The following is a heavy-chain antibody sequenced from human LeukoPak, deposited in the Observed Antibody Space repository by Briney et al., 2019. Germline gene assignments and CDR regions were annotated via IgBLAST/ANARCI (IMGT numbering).Heavy chain of an antibody. CDR3: AKLLYYYDSSQPY. D-gene: IGHD3-22*01. J-gene: IGHJ4*02. V-gene: IGHV3-53*01. Sequence: GGSLRLSCAVSGFTVSGNYMSWVRHAPGKGLEWVSLIYSGGTTYYADSVKGRFTISRDNAKNTLYLQMNSLRAEDTAVYYCAKLLYYYDSSQPYWGQGTLVTVSS. CDR1: GFTVSGNY. CDR2: IYSGGTT.